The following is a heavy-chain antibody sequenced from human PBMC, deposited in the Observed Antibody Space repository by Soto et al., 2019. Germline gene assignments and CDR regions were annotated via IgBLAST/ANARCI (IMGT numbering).Heavy chain of an antibody. Sequence: VASVKVSCKASGYTFTSYYMHWVRQAPGQGLEWMGIINPSGGSTSYAQKFQGRVTMTRDTSTSTVYMELSSLRSEDTAVYYCARDLVATIPSDYYDSSGYYYGPLIWGQGTLVTVSS. V-gene: IGHV1-46*01. CDR3: ARDLVATIPSDYYDSSGYYYGPLI. CDR1: GYTFTSYY. D-gene: IGHD3-22*01. J-gene: IGHJ4*02. CDR2: INPSGGST.